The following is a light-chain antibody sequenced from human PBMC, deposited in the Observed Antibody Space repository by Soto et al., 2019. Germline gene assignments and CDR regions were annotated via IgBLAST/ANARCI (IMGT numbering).Light chain of an antibody. CDR1: NFDIGDSNH. J-gene: IGLJ1*01. CDR3: SSYRRSTHIYV. CDR2: GVS. V-gene: IGLV2-14*01. Sequence: QSALTQPASVSGSPEQSITISCTGMNFDIGDSNHVSRYQQDPGKAPKLIMYGVSIRPSGVSNRFSGSKSSNTASLTISGLQADDEADYYCSSYRRSTHIYVFGAGTKVTVL.